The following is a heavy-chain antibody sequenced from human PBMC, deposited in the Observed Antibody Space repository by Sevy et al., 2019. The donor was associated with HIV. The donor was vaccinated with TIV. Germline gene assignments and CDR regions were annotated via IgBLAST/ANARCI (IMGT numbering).Heavy chain of an antibody. CDR1: GFRVTNVW. CDR3: TRHPPSGSSEDY. J-gene: IGHJ4*02. V-gene: IGHV3-73*01. D-gene: IGHD1-26*01. Sequence: GGSLRLSCVNFGFRVTNVWMSWVRQAPGKRLEWVGRIRSKANSYATAYAASVKGRFTISRDDSKNTAYLQMNSLKTEDTAVYYCTRHPPSGSSEDYWGQGTLVTVSS. CDR2: IRSKANSYAT.